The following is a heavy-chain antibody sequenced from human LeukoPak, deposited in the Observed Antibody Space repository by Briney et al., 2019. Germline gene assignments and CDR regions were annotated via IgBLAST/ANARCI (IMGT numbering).Heavy chain of an antibody. CDR2: INHSGST. V-gene: IGHV4-34*01. D-gene: IGHD3-10*01. J-gene: IGHJ4*02. CDR3: ARESGGIFDY. CDR1: GGSFSGYY. Sequence: SETLSLTCAVYGGSFSGYYWSWIRQPPGKGLEWIGEINHSGSTNYNPSLKSRVTMSVDTSKNQFSLKLSSVTAADTAVYYCARESGGIFDYWGQGTLVTVSS.